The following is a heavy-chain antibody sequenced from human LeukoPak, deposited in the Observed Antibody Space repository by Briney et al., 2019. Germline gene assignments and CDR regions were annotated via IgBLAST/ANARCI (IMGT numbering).Heavy chain of an antibody. D-gene: IGHD3-22*01. Sequence: GESLRLSCAASGFSFGSYGLSWVRQAPGKGPQWVSYISGNGGTTHYADSVEGRFTISRDNAKTSLYLQMSSLRAEDTAVYYCARDLDSGNYFFAYWGQGTPVTVSS. CDR1: GFSFGSYG. CDR2: ISGNGGTT. J-gene: IGHJ4*02. V-gene: IGHV3-48*04. CDR3: ARDLDSGNYFFAY.